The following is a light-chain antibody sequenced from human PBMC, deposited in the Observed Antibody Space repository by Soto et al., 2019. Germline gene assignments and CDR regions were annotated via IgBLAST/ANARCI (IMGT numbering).Light chain of an antibody. CDR3: QQYGSSPYT. V-gene: IGKV3-20*01. Sequence: EIVLTQSPGTLSLSPGERATLSCRASQSVSSKYFAWYHQKPGQAPRVLIYDASSRATGIPDRFSGSKSGTDFTLTISRLEPEDFAVYFCQQYGSSPYTFGQGTKLEIK. CDR1: QSVSSKY. CDR2: DAS. J-gene: IGKJ2*01.